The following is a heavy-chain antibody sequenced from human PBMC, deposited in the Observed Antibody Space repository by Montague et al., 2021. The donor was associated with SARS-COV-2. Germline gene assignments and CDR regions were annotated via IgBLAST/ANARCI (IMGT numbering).Heavy chain of an antibody. CDR2: IYHSGTT. V-gene: IGHV4-39*02. CDR1: SGSIISSGYY. CDR3: ARGMIRGVTTPFDH. D-gene: IGHD3-10*01. Sequence: SETLSLTCSVSSGSIISSGYYWGWIRQPPGKELEWIGNIYHSGTTYYNPSLQSRGTISVDTSKNHLSLRLSSVTAADTAVYFCARGMIRGVTTPFDHWGQGSQVTVSS. J-gene: IGHJ4*02.